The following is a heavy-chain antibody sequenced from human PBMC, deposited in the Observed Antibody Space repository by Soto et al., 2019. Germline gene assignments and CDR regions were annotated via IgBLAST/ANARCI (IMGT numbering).Heavy chain of an antibody. CDR2: LYHSGSA. CDR1: GGSISSGGDS. CDR3: ARALHGGNSPFYYYNMDV. J-gene: IGHJ6*03. Sequence: QLQLRESGSGLLKPSQTLSLTCAVSGGSISSGGDSWSWVRQPPGKGLEWIGHLYHSGSAIYNPSLESRLTMSVDRSKNQFSLKMTSVTAADTAVYYCARALHGGNSPFYYYNMDVWGQGTTVTVSS. D-gene: IGHD2-21*01. V-gene: IGHV4-30-2*01.